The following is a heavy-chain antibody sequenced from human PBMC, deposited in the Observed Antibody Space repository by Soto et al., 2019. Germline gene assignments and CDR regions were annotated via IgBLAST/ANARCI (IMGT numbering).Heavy chain of an antibody. Sequence: QVQLVQSGAEVKKPGASVKVSCKASGYTFTSFGITWVRQALGQGLEWLGWSSPYNGNTHYVQKFQGRVTMTTDTSTSTAYMELRSLRSDDTAVYYCARGGLGDCSGGSCPQNWFDPWCQGTLVTVFS. V-gene: IGHV1-18*01. D-gene: IGHD2-15*01. CDR1: GYTFTSFG. J-gene: IGHJ5*02. CDR2: SSPYNGNT. CDR3: ARGGLGDCSGGSCPQNWFDP.